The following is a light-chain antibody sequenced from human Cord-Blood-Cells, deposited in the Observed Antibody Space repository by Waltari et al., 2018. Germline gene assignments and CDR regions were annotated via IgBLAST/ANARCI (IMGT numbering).Light chain of an antibody. Sequence: QSALTQSRSVSGSPGQSVTISCTGPSSDVGGYHFVSWYQQHPGKAPKLMIYDVSKRPSGVPDRFSGSKSGNTASLTISGLQAEDEADYYCCSYAGSYTVVFGGGTKLTVL. J-gene: IGLJ2*01. CDR1: SSDVGGYHF. CDR2: DVS. V-gene: IGLV2-11*01. CDR3: CSYAGSYTVV.